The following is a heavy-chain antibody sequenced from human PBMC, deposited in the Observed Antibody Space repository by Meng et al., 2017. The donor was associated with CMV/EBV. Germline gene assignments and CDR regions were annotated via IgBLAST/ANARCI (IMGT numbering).Heavy chain of an antibody. V-gene: IGHV5-51*01. Sequence: KVSCKGSGYRFTTYWIGWVRQMPGKGLEWMGIIYPGDSDTRYSPSFRGQVTISADKSIRSAYLQWSSLKASDTAMYYCARMGARLDYWGQGTLVTVSS. D-gene: IGHD1-26*01. J-gene: IGHJ4*02. CDR3: ARMGARLDY. CDR1: GYRFTTYW. CDR2: IYPGDSDT.